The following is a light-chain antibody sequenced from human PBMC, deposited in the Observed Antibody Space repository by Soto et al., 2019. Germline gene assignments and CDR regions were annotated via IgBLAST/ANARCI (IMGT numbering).Light chain of an antibody. CDR2: VGTGGIVG. Sequence: QSVLTQPPSASASLGASVTLTCTLSSGYSNYKVDWYQQRPGKGPRFVMRVGTGGIVGSKGDGIPDRFSVLGSGLNRNLTIKNIQEEDESAYHCGADHVSGSNVVVVFGGGTQLTVL. CDR1: SGYSNYK. V-gene: IGLV9-49*01. J-gene: IGLJ2*01. CDR3: GADHVSGSNVVVV.